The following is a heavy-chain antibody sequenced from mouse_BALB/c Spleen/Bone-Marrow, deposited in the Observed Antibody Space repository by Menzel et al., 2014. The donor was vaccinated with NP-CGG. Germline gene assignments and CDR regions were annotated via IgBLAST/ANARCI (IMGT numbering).Heavy chain of an antibody. J-gene: IGHJ4*01. D-gene: IGHD2-3*01. CDR3: ARWLLRYYAMDD. Sequence: QVQLQQSGAELARPGASVKMSCKASGYTFTSYTMHWVKQRPGQGLEWIGYINPSSGYTNYNQKFKDKATLTADKSSSTAYMQLSSLTSEDSAVYYCARWLLRYYAMDDWGQGTSVTVSS. CDR2: INPSSGYT. CDR1: GYTFTSYT. V-gene: IGHV1-4*01.